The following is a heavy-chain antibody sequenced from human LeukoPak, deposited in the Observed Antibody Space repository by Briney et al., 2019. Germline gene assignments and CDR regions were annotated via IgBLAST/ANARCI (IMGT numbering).Heavy chain of an antibody. CDR2: INHSGST. CDR1: GGSISGYY. V-gene: IGHV4-34*01. CDR3: ARAPGDYDSSGYYDY. D-gene: IGHD3-22*01. J-gene: IGHJ4*02. Sequence: PSETLSLTCTVSGGSISGYYWSWIRQPPGKGLEWIGEINHSGSTNYNPSLKSRVTISVDTSKNQFSLKLSSVTAADTAVYYCARAPGDYDSSGYYDYWGQGTLVTVSS.